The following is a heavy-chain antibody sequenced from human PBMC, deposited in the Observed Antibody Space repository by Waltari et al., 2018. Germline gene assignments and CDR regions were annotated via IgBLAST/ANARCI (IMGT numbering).Heavy chain of an antibody. J-gene: IGHJ6*02. D-gene: IGHD1-1*01. V-gene: IGHV3-74*03. Sequence: EEQLVASAGGLDHPRDSLRLSCAATGFHFRSFRMPWFRQAPGQGPRGVSRISSDASDTTYADSVKGRFTISRDNDRNTLYLQMNRLRAEDTAVYFCARVSRRTYRSPVPGRHYYYCMDVWGQGTTVTVSS. CDR3: ARVSRRTYRSPVPGRHYYYCMDV. CDR1: GFHFRSFR. CDR2: ISSDASDT.